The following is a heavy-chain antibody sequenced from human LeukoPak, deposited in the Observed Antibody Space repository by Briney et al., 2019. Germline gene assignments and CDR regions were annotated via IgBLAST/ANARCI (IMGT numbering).Heavy chain of an antibody. Sequence: SETLSLTCTVSGDSISSGSYYWSWIRQSAGKGLEWIGRIYTSGSTNYNPSLKSRVTISVDTSKNQFFLKLSSVTAADTAVYYCAREFINMIRGVVITFDPWGQGTLVTVSS. CDR3: AREFINMIRGVVITFDP. CDR1: GDSISSGSYY. J-gene: IGHJ5*02. CDR2: IYTSGST. V-gene: IGHV4-61*02. D-gene: IGHD3-10*01.